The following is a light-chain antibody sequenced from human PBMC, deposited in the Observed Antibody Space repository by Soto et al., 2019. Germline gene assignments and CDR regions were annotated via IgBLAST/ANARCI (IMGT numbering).Light chain of an antibody. CDR3: QQSFSTLWT. Sequence: DIQMTQSPSSLSASVGDRVTITCRASQSISTYLNWYQQKPGKAPNLLIYAASSLQSGVPSRFSGSGSGTDFTLTISSLQPEDFATYYWQQSFSTLWTFGQGTKVEIK. V-gene: IGKV1-39*01. J-gene: IGKJ1*01. CDR1: QSISTY. CDR2: AAS.